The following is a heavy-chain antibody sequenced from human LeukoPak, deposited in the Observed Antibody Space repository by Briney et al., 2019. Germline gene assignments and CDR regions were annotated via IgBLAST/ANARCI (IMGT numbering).Heavy chain of an antibody. CDR2: ISTNGGST. CDR1: GFTFSNYA. CDR3: VTRITTIY. D-gene: IGHD3-22*01. Sequence: QPGGSLRLSCSASGFTFSNYAMHWVRQAPGKGLEYVSLISTNGGSTYYADFVKDRFTMSRDNSKNTLYLQMSSLRAEDTAVYYCVTRITTIYWGRGTLVTVSS. V-gene: IGHV3-64D*06. J-gene: IGHJ4*02.